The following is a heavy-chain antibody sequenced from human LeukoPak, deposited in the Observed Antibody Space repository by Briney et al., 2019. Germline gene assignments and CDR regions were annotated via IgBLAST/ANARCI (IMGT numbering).Heavy chain of an antibody. CDR1: GYTFTGYY. D-gene: IGHD2-2*01. Sequence: ASVKVSCKASGYTFTGYYMHWVRQAPGQGLEWMGWINPNSGGTNYAQKFQGRVTMTRDTSISTAYMEPSRLRSDDTAVYYCARGEPHRPIVVVPAARPIDNWFDPWGQGTLVTVSS. J-gene: IGHJ5*02. V-gene: IGHV1-2*02. CDR3: ARGEPHRPIVVVPAARPIDNWFDP. CDR2: INPNSGGT.